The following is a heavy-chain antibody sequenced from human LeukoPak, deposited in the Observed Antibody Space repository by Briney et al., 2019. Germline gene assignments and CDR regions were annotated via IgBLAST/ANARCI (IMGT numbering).Heavy chain of an antibody. CDR1: GYSFTSYW. J-gene: IGHJ4*02. Sequence: ESLKISCKGSGYSFTSYWIGWVRQMPGKGLECMGIIYPGDSDTRYSPSFQGQVTISVDRSITTAYLQWSSLKASDTAIYYCARHGMGGYEYFDYWGQGTLVTVSS. CDR2: IYPGDSDT. D-gene: IGHD5-12*01. V-gene: IGHV5-51*01. CDR3: ARHGMGGYEYFDY.